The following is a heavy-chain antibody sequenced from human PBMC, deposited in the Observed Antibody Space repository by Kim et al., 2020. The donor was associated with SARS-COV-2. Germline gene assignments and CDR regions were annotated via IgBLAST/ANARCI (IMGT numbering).Heavy chain of an antibody. J-gene: IGHJ6*02. CDR2: INHSGST. D-gene: IGHD4-17*01. CDR1: GGSISSSNW. CDR3: ARGRGGTTVVTLGLGYYYYYGMDV. Sequence: SETLSLTCAVSGGSISSSNWWSWVRQPPGKGLEWIGEINHSGSTNYNPSLKSRVTISVDTSKNQFSLKLSSVTAADTAVYYCARGRGGTTVVTLGLGYYYYYGMDVWGQGTTVTVSS. V-gene: IGHV4-4*02.